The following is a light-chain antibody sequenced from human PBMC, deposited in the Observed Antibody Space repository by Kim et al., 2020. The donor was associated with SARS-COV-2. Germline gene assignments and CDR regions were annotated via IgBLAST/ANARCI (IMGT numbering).Light chain of an antibody. CDR3: QAWDSNTAI. CDR1: KLGDKF. Sequence: SVYPGQTASIPCSGDKLGDKFAFWYQQKPGQSPVLVIYQDNKRPSGIPERFSGSNSGNTATLTISGTQAMDEADYYCQAWDSNTAIFGTGTKVTVL. V-gene: IGLV3-1*01. J-gene: IGLJ1*01. CDR2: QDN.